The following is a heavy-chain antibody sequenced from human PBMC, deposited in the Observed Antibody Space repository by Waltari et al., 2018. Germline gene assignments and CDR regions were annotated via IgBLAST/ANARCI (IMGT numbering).Heavy chain of an antibody. CDR2: IWYDGSNK. V-gene: IGHV3-30*18. CDR3: AKIAVADDAFDI. CDR1: GFTFSSYG. J-gene: IGHJ3*02. Sequence: QVQLVESGGGVVQPGRSLRLSCAASGFTFSSYGIHWVRQAPGKGLEWVAVIWYDGSNKYYADSVKGRFTISRDNSKNTLYLQMNSLRAEDTAMYYCAKIAVADDAFDIWGQGTMVTVSS. D-gene: IGHD6-19*01.